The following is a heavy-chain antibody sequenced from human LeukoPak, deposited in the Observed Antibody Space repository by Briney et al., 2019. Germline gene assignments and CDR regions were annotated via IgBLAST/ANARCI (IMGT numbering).Heavy chain of an antibody. CDR1: GGSISSSSYY. CDR3: ARLRYNWNDADN. CDR2: IYYSGST. V-gene: IGHV4-39*01. J-gene: IGHJ4*02. D-gene: IGHD1-20*01. Sequence: SETLSLTCTVSGGSISSSSYYWGWIRQPPGKGLEWIGSIYYSGSTYHNPSLKSRVTISVDTSKNQFSLKLTSVTAADTAVYFCARLRYNWNDADNWGQGTLVTVSS.